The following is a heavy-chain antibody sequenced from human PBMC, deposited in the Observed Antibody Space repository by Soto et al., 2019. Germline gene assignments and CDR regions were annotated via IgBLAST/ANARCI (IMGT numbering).Heavy chain of an antibody. J-gene: IGHJ5*02. CDR1: GYTLSNYA. D-gene: IGHD6-13*01. V-gene: IGHV1-3*01. CDR2: INAGNGDL. CDR3: ARDGEGREAAGMVS. Sequence: QVQLVQSGAEVKKPGASVNLSCKASGYTLSNYAMHWVRQAAGQRLEWMGWINAGNGDLKYSPKFQGRVSITRDTSANTAYMELSSLRFEDTAISYCARDGEGREAAGMVSWGQGTLVTVSS.